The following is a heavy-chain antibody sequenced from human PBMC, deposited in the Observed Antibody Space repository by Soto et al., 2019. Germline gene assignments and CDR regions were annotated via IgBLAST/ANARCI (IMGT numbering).Heavy chain of an antibody. CDR1: GFTFSSYA. CDR2: ISGSGGST. CDR3: AKGGVGVGYCSGGSCYYDY. V-gene: IGHV3-23*01. Sequence: EVQLLESGGGLVQPGGSLRLSCAASGFTFSSYAMSWVRQAPGKGLEWVSAISGSGGSTYYADSVKGRFTISRDNSKKTWYMQNNRLRAEDTAVYYFAKGGVGVGYCSGGSCYYDYWGQGTLVTFSS. J-gene: IGHJ4*02. D-gene: IGHD2-15*01.